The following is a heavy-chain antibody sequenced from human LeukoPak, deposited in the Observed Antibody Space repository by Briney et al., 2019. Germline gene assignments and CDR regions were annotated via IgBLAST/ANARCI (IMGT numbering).Heavy chain of an antibody. J-gene: IGHJ3*02. CDR3: ARGAQKILSFGEYPSDAFDI. CDR2: ISYDGSNK. D-gene: IGHD3-10*01. CDR1: GFTFSSYA. Sequence: SGGSLRLSCAASGFTFSSYAMHWVRQAPGKGLEWVAVISYDGSNKYYADSVKGRFTISRDNSKNTLYLQMNSLRDEDTAVYYCARGAQKILSFGEYPSDAFDIWGQGTMVSVSS. V-gene: IGHV3-30*04.